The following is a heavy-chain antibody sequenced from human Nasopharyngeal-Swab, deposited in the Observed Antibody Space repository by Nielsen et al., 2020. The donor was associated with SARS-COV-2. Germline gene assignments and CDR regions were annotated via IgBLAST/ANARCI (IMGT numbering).Heavy chain of an antibody. CDR1: GFTFSSYA. Sequence: GGSLRLSCAASGFTFSSYAMHWVRQAPGKGLEWVAVISYDGSNKYYADSVKGQFTISRDNSKNTLYLQTNSLRAEDTAVYYCARGGEWIQLWLPNFDYWGQGTLVTVSS. CDR2: ISYDGSNK. V-gene: IGHV3-30-3*01. D-gene: IGHD5-18*01. CDR3: ARGGEWIQLWLPNFDY. J-gene: IGHJ4*02.